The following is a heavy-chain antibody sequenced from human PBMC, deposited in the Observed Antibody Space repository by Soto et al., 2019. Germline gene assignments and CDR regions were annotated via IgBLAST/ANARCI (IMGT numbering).Heavy chain of an antibody. Sequence: QVQLVESGGGLVKPGGSLRLSCAASGFTFSDYYMSWIRQAPGKGLEWVSYISSSSSYTNYADSVKGRFTISRDNAKNSLYLQMNSLRAEDTAVYYCARAGYNHDAFDIWGQGTMVTVSS. CDR2: ISSSSSYT. CDR1: GFTFSDYY. CDR3: ARAGYNHDAFDI. V-gene: IGHV3-11*06. J-gene: IGHJ3*02. D-gene: IGHD1-1*01.